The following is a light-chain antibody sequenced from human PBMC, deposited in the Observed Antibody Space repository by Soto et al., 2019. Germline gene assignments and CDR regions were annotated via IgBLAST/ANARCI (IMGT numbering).Light chain of an antibody. Sequence: DIQVTQSTSILSASVGDRVTITYRASQTTTDWVAWYQQKPRKAPKLLIYKTSILESGVPSRFRGSGSGTEFTLTISSLQPDDFASYYCQQYSPYSYTFGQGTKLEI. CDR3: QQYSPYSYT. J-gene: IGKJ2*01. V-gene: IGKV1-5*03. CDR1: QTTTDW. CDR2: KTS.